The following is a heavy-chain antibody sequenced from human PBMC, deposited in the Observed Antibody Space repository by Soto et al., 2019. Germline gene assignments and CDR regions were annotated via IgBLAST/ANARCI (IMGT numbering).Heavy chain of an antibody. CDR1: GFTINTYG. Sequence: GGSLRLSCAASGFTINTYGMHWVRHAPGKGLEWVSVITYDGGNKYYADSVKGRFSISRDNSRNTLYLQMYSLRAEDTAVYYCAKDPKATGTHYWGRGTLVTVSS. V-gene: IGHV3-30*18. J-gene: IGHJ4*02. CDR2: ITYDGGNK. CDR3: AKDPKATGTHY. D-gene: IGHD1-1*01.